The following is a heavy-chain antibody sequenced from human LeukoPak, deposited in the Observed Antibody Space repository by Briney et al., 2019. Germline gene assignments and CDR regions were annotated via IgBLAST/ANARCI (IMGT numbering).Heavy chain of an antibody. CDR2: IYYSGST. CDR1: GGSISSYY. J-gene: IGHJ5*02. V-gene: IGHV4-59*01. D-gene: IGHD2-2*01. Sequence: SETLSLTCTVPGGSISSYYWSWIRQPPGKGLEWIGYIYYSGSTNYNPSLKSRVTISVDTSKNQFSLKLSSVTAADTAVYYCARALGYCSSTSCSGPFDPWGQGTLVTVSS. CDR3: ARALGYCSSTSCSGPFDP.